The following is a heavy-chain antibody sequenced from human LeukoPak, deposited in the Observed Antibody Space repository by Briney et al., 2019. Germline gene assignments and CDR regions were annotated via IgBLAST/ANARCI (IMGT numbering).Heavy chain of an antibody. V-gene: IGHV3-21*01. CDR1: GFTFSSYT. J-gene: IGHJ4*02. CDR2: ISISGSYI. D-gene: IGHD3-22*01. Sequence: GGSLRLSCAASGFTFSSYTMNWVRQAPGKGLEWVSSISISGSYIYYADSVKGRFTISRDNAKNSLYLQMNSLRAEDTAVYYCARDLHYYDSSGYILGYWGQGTLVTVSS. CDR3: ARDLHYYDSSGYILGY.